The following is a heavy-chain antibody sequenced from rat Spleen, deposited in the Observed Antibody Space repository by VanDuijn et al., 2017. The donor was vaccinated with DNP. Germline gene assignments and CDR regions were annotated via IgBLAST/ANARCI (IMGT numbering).Heavy chain of an antibody. J-gene: IGHJ2*01. D-gene: IGHD1-4*01. CDR2: IIYDGSDT. Sequence: EVQLVESGGGPVQPGRSLKLSCAASGFTFSDYNMAWVRQAPKKGLEWVATIIYDGSDTYYRDSVKGRLTISRDNAKSTLYLQMDSLRSEDTATYYCAGRPPPTRGPFDYWGQAVTVTVSS. CDR3: AGRPPPTRGPFDY. CDR1: GFTFSDYN. V-gene: IGHV5-7*01.